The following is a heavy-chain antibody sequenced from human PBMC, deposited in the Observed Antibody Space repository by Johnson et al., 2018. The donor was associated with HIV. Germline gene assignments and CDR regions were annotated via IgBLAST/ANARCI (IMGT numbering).Heavy chain of an antibody. CDR1: GFTFSSYW. J-gene: IGHJ3*02. CDR3: AREVRYTSWSFDI. Sequence: VQLVESGGGLVQPGGSLRLSCAASGFTFSSYWMSWVRQAPGKGLEWVANIKQDGSEKYYVDSVKGRFTISRDNAKNSLYLQMNSLRAEDTAVYYCAREVRYTSWSFDIWGQGKMVTVSS. CDR2: IKQDGSEK. D-gene: IGHD6-19*01. V-gene: IGHV3-7*01.